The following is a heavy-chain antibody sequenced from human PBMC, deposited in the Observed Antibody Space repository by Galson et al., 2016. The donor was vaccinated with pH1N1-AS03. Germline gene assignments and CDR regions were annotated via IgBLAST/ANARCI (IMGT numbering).Heavy chain of an antibody. Sequence: SVKVSCKASGSTFSSDGISWVRQAPGQGHEWMGGIIPMIGTAYYAQKIKGRVTITADESTSTAYMEMSSLTSEDTAVYYCSIEVSYGSGRRDVFDFWGQGTMGTVSS. CDR1: GSTFSSDG. CDR3: SIEVSYGSGRRDVFDF. CDR2: IIPMIGTA. J-gene: IGHJ3*01. D-gene: IGHD3-10*01. V-gene: IGHV1-69*13.